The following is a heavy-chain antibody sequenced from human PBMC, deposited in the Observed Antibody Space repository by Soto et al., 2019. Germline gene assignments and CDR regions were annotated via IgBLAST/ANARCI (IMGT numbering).Heavy chain of an antibody. CDR3: ARDAPPADY. V-gene: IGHV1-18*01. Sequence: QVQLVQSGAEVKKPGASVKVSCKASGYTFTSYAISWVRQAPGQGLEWMGWISAYNGNTNYAQKLQGKVTMTTDTSTNIAYMELRRLRADDTAVYYCARDAPPADYWGQGTLVTVSS. J-gene: IGHJ4*02. CDR2: ISAYNGNT. CDR1: GYTFTSYA.